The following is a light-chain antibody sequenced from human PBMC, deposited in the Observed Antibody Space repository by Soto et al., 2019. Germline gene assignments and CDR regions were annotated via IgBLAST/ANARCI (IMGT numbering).Light chain of an antibody. Sequence: QSVLTQPPSVSGAPGQRVTISCTGSSSNIGAGYDVHWYQQLPGTAPKLLIYGNSNRPSGVPDRFSGSKSGTSASLAITGLQAEDEADYYCQSYDSSLSGFYLVFGGGTKVTVL. CDR2: GNS. V-gene: IGLV1-40*01. CDR1: SSNIGAGYD. J-gene: IGLJ2*01. CDR3: QSYDSSLSGFYLV.